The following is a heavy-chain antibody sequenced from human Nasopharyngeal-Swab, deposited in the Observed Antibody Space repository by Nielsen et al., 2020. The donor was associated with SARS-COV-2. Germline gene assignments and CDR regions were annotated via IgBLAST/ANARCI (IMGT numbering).Heavy chain of an antibody. CDR3: ARDYSNYRDYYYGMDV. J-gene: IGHJ6*02. CDR2: ISSSSSYI. V-gene: IGHV3-21*04. D-gene: IGHD4-11*01. CDR1: GFTFSSYS. Sequence: GGSLRLSCAASGFTFSSYSMNWVRQAPGKGLEWVSSISSSSSYIYYADSVKGRFTISRDNAKNTLYLQMNSLRAEDTAVYYCARDYSNYRDYYYGMDVWGQGTTVTVSS.